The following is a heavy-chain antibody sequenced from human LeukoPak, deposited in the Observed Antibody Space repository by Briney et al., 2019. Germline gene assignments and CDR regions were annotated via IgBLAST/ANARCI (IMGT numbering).Heavy chain of an antibody. V-gene: IGHV1-2*02. CDR2: INPNSGGT. Sequence: ASVKVSCKASGYTFTSYYMHWVRQAPGQGLEWMGWINPNSGGTNYAQKFQGRVTMTRDTSISTAYMELSRLRSDDTAVYYCARDADATSALDYWGQGTLVTVSS. CDR3: ARDADATSALDY. D-gene: IGHD2-2*01. J-gene: IGHJ4*02. CDR1: GYTFTSYY.